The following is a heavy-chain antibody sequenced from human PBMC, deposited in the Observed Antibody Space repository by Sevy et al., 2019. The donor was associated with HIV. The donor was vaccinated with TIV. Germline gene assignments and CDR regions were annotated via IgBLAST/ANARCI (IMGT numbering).Heavy chain of an antibody. J-gene: IGHJ6*02. Sequence: GGSLRLSCGASGLTFSNAWMSWVRQAPGKGLEWVGRSKSKTDGGTTDYAVPVKRSITISRDDSKNTLYLQMNTLETEDTDVYYCTTDGAEFGGMDVWGQGTTVTVSS. V-gene: IGHV3-15*01. D-gene: IGHD3-10*01. CDR2: SKSKTDGGTT. CDR3: TTDGAEFGGMDV. CDR1: GLTFSNAW.